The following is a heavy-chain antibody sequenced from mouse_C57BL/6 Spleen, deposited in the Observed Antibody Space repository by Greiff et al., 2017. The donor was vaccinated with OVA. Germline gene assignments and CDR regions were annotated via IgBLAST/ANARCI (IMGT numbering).Heavy chain of an antibody. CDR1: GYAFTNYL. CDR3: ARGVTTVVGGV. CDR2: INPGSGGT. Sequence: VQLQQSGAELVRPGTSVKVSCKASGYAFTNYLIEWVKQRPGQGLEWIGVINPGSGGTNYNEKFKGKVTLTADKSSSTAYMQLSSLTSEDSAVYFCARGVTTVVGGVWGTGTTVTVSS. D-gene: IGHD1-1*01. J-gene: IGHJ1*03. V-gene: IGHV1-54*01.